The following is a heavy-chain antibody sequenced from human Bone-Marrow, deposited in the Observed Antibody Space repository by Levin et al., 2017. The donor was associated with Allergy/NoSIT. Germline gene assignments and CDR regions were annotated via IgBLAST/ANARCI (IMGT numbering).Heavy chain of an antibody. V-gene: IGHV3-30*18. CDR1: GFTFSSYG. CDR2: ISYDGSNK. Sequence: GESLKISCAASGFTFSSYGMHWVRQAPGKGLEWVAVISYDGSNKYYADSVKGRFTISRDNSKNTLYLQMNSLRAEDTAVYYCAKGSKDVWGSYTWYFDLWGRGTLVTVSS. J-gene: IGHJ2*01. CDR3: AKGSKDVWGSYTWYFDL. D-gene: IGHD3-16*01.